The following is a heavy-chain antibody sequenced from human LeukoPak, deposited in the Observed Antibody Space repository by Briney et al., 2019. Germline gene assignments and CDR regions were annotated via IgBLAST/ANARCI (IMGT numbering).Heavy chain of an antibody. V-gene: IGHV1-69*13. Sequence: ASVKVSCKASGGTFSSYAISWVRQAPGQGPEWMGGIIPIFGTANYAQKFQGRVTITADESTSTAYMELSSLRSEDTAVYYCARGTVVPAAGPGRYDHYVMDVWGQGTTVTVSS. CDR2: IIPIFGTA. CDR1: GGTFSSYA. D-gene: IGHD2-2*01. CDR3: ARGTVVPAAGPGRYDHYVMDV. J-gene: IGHJ6*02.